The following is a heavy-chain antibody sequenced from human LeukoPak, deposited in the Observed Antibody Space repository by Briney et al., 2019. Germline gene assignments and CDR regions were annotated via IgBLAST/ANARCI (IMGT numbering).Heavy chain of an antibody. CDR3: TTEVLSTSYFDY. D-gene: IGHD2/OR15-2a*01. CDR1: GFTFSNSW. V-gene: IGHV3-15*01. Sequence: GGSLRLSCAASGFTFSNSWMSWVRKAPGKGLEWVGRIKRKTHGGTADYAAPVKGRFTISRDDSKNTLYLQMNSLKTEDTAVYYCTTEVLSTSYFDYWGQGTLVTVSS. J-gene: IGHJ4*02. CDR2: IKRKTHGGTA.